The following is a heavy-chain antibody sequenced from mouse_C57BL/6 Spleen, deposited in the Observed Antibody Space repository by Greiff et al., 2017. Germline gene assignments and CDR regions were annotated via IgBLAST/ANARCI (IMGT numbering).Heavy chain of an antibody. V-gene: IGHV1-55*01. CDR1: GYTFTSSW. CDR3: AREEYPYYERRCLRAMDY. D-gene: IGHD1-1*01. CDR2: IYPGSGST. Sequence: QVQLKQPGAELVQPGASVKMSCKASGYTFTSSWITWVKQRPGHGLEWIGDIYPGSGSTNYNEKFKSKDTLTVDTSSSTAYMQLSSLPSVDAAVDYCAREEYPYYERRCLRAMDYLGQGTTVTVYS. J-gene: IGHJ4*01.